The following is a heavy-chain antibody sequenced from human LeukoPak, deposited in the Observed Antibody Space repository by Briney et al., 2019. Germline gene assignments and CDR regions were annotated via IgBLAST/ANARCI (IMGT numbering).Heavy chain of an antibody. D-gene: IGHD6-13*01. CDR2: ISSSSSYI. V-gene: IGHV3-21*01. CDR3: AKFIAAPFYFDY. J-gene: IGHJ4*02. CDR1: GFTLSSYW. Sequence: PGGSLRLSCAASGFTLSSYWMHWVRQAPGKGLEWVSSISSSSSYIYYADSVKGRFTISRDNAKNSLYLQMNSLRAEDTVVYYCAKFIAAPFYFDYWGQGTLVTVSS.